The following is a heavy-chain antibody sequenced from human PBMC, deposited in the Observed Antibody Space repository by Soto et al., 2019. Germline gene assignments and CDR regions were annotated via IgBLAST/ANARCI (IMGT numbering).Heavy chain of an antibody. CDR1: GFTFSSYG. D-gene: IGHD4-17*01. V-gene: IGHV3-33*01. Sequence: PGGSLRLSCAASGFTFSSYGMHWVRQAPGKGLEWVAVIWYDGSNKCYADSVKGRFTISRDNSKNTLYLQMNSLRAEDTAVYYCARGTTVTTGLYYFDYWGQGTLVTVSS. CDR2: IWYDGSNK. J-gene: IGHJ4*02. CDR3: ARGTTVTTGLYYFDY.